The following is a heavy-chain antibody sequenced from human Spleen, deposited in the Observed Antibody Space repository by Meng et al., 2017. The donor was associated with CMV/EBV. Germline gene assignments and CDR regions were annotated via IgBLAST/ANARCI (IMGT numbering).Heavy chain of an antibody. D-gene: IGHD2-2*01. J-gene: IGHJ2*01. V-gene: IGHV4-31*03. CDR3: AREVRPYCGSTSCRYWYFDL. CDR1: GGSITSGGYY. Sequence: LRLSCTVSGGSITSGGYYWSWIRQHPGKGLEWIGYIYYSGSTYYNPSLESRVTISVDTSKNQFSLKLSSVTAADTAVYYCAREVRPYCGSTSCRYWYFDLWGRGTLVTVSS. CDR2: IYYSGST.